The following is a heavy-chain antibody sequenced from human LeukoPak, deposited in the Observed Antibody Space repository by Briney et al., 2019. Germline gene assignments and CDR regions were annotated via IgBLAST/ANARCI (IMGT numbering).Heavy chain of an antibody. CDR2: INSDGSST. J-gene: IGHJ4*02. Sequence: PGGSLRLSCAASGFTFSSYWMHWVRQAPGKGLVWVSRINSDGSSTSYADSVKGRFTISRDNAKNTLYLQMNSLRAEDTAVYYCASLGRVATTYFDYWGQGTLVTVSS. V-gene: IGHV3-74*01. CDR3: ASLGRVATTYFDY. CDR1: GFTFSSYW. D-gene: IGHD5-24*01.